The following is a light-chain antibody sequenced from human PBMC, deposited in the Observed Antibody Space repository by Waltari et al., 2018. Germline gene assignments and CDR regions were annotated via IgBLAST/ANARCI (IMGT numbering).Light chain of an antibody. J-gene: IGLJ3*02. V-gene: IGLV2-23*01. CDR2: EAT. Sequence: SALTQPASVSGSPGQSITISCIGTSSALGIHNLVSWYQHHPGKAPKFLIYEATKRPSGVSDRFSGSKSGNTASLTISGLQAEDEADYYCCSYVTSNAVMFGGGTKVTVL. CDR1: SSALGIHNL. CDR3: CSYVTSNAVM.